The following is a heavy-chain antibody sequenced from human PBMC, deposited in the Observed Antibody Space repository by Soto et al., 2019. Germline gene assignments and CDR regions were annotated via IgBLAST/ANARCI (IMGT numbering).Heavy chain of an antibody. V-gene: IGHV2-70*01. D-gene: IGHD3-16*02. J-gene: IGHJ6*02. CDR2: IDWDDDK. CDR1: GFSLSTSGMC. CDR3: ARIKSRLGELSYGMDV. Sequence: ESGPTLVNPTQTLTLTCTFSGFSLSTSGMCVSWIRQPPGKALEWLALIDWDDDKYYSTSLKTRLTISKDTSKNQVVLTMTNMDPVDTATYYCARIKSRLGELSYGMDVWGQGTTVTVSS.